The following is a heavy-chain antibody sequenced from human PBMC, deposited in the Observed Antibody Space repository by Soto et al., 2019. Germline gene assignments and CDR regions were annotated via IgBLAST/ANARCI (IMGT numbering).Heavy chain of an antibody. J-gene: IGHJ6*02. CDR3: AKDSSEGAWLYYYYYGMDV. CDR2: IYPGDSDT. V-gene: IGHV5-51*01. Sequence: GESLKISCKGSGYSFTSYWIGWVRQVPGKGLEWMGIIYPGDSDTRYSPSFQGQVTISADKSISTAYLQWNSLRAEDTAVYYCAKDSSEGAWLYYYYYGMDVWGQGTTVTVSS. CDR1: GYSFTSYW. D-gene: IGHD3-22*01.